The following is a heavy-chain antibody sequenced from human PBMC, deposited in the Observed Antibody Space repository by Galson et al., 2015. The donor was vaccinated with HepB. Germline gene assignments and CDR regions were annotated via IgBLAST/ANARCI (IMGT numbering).Heavy chain of an antibody. V-gene: IGHV1-69*13. CDR2: IIPIFGTA. Sequence: SVKVSCKASGGTFSSYAISWVRQAPGQGLEWMGGIIPIFGTANYAQKFQGRVTITADESTSTAYMELSSLRSEDTAVYYCARVYYDSSPTNYAFDIWGQGTMVTVSS. J-gene: IGHJ3*02. D-gene: IGHD3-22*01. CDR1: GGTFSSYA. CDR3: ARVYYDSSPTNYAFDI.